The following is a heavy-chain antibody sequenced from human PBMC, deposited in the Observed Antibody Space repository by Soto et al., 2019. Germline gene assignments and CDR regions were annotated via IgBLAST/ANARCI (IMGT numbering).Heavy chain of an antibody. CDR2: ISYDGSNK. V-gene: IGHV3-30*18. CDR3: AKQVVPHTNGLDS. Sequence: QVHLVESGGGVVQPGGSLRLSCAASGFTFNSYGIHWVRQAPGKGLEWVAVISYDGSNKYFADSVKGRFTISRDNSKNTVYLQMNSLRADDTAVYHCAKQVVPHTNGLDSWGQGTMVIVSS. J-gene: IGHJ3*02. CDR1: GFTFNSYG. D-gene: IGHD2-8*01.